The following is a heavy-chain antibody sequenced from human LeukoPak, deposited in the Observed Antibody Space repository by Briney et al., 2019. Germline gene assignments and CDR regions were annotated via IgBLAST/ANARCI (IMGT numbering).Heavy chain of an antibody. V-gene: IGHV1-18*01. CDR1: GYTFTSYD. CDR3: ARVGIAVAPEELDY. Sequence: ASVKVSCKSSGYTFTSYDISWVRQAPGQGLEWMGWISAYNGNTNYAQKLQGRVTMTTDTSTSTAYMELRSLRSDDTAVYYCARVGIAVAPEELDYWGQGTLVTVSS. D-gene: IGHD6-19*01. CDR2: ISAYNGNT. J-gene: IGHJ4*02.